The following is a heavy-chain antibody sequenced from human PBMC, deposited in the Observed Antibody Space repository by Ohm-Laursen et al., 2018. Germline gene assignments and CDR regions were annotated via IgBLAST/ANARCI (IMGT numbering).Heavy chain of an antibody. J-gene: IGHJ4*02. CDR1: GFSFSTYW. D-gene: IGHD6-6*01. V-gene: IGHV3-7*01. CDR2: INQDGSEK. CDR3: VRDRRGGSIDLRA. Sequence: GSLRLSRAASGFSFSTYWMNCVRQAPGKGLESVASINQDGSEKYFVDSVKGRFTISRDNAKNSLYLQMNGLRAEDTAVYYCVRDRRGGSIDLRAGGQETLVTVSS.